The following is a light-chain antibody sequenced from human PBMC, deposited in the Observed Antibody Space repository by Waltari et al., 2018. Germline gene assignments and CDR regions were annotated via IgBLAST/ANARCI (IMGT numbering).Light chain of an antibody. CDR3: QRYNSYPIT. CDR2: EAT. J-gene: IGKJ3*01. Sequence: DIQMTQSPSTLSASVGDRVTITCRASQRIGSWLAWYKQKQGKAPKLLIYEATSLESGVPSRFSASGSGTEFTLTISSLQPDDFATYYCQRYNSYPITFGPGTKVDI. V-gene: IGKV1-5*03. CDR1: QRIGSW.